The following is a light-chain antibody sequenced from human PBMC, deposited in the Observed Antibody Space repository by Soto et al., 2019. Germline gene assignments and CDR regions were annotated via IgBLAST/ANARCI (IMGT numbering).Light chain of an antibody. J-gene: IGLJ3*02. CDR1: SGSIASNY. CDR2: EDN. V-gene: IGLV6-57*03. CDR3: HSYESNNVV. Sequence: FMLTQPHSVSESPGKTVIISCTRSSGSIASNYVQWYQQRPGSAPTIVIYEDNQRPSGVPDRFSGSVDSSSNSASVTISGLKTEDEADYYCHSYESNNVVFGGGTQLTVL.